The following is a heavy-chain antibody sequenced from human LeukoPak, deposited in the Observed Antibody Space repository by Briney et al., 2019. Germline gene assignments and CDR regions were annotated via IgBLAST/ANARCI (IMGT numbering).Heavy chain of an antibody. V-gene: IGHV1-2*02. Sequence: ASVKVSCKASGYTFTGYYMHWVRQAPGQGLEWMGWINPNSGGTNYAQKFQGRVTMTRDTSISTAYIELSRLRFDDTAVYYCAGSDGGNNRRFDYWGQGTLVTVSS. CDR3: AGSDGGNNRRFDY. J-gene: IGHJ4*02. CDR1: GYTFTGYY. D-gene: IGHD2-8*02. CDR2: INPNSGGT.